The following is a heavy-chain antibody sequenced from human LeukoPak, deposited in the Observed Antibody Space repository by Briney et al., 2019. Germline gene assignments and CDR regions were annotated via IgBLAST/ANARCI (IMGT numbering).Heavy chain of an antibody. J-gene: IGHJ4*02. D-gene: IGHD1-7*01. V-gene: IGHV1-2*02. CDR2: INPNSGGT. Sequence: QGXEWMGWINPNSGGTNYAQKFQGRVTMTRDTSISTAYMELSRLRSDDTAVYYCATLFGLELITDWGQGTLVTVSS. CDR3: ATLFGLELITD.